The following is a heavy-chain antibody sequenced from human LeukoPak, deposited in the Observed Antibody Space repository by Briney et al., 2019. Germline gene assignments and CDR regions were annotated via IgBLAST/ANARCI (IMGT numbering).Heavy chain of an antibody. CDR1: GFTFSRYG. CDR3: ARGIRWASDY. J-gene: IGHJ4*02. CDR2: ITSNGGTT. D-gene: IGHD4-23*01. Sequence: GGSLRLSCAASGFTFSRYGMVWVRQAPGKGLEYVSGITSNGGTTYYGNSVKGRFTISRDNSKDTLYLQMGSLRTEDMAVYYCARGIRWASDYWGQGTLDTVAS. V-gene: IGHV3-64*01.